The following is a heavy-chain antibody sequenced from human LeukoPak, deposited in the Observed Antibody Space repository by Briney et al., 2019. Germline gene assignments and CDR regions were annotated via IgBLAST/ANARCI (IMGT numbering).Heavy chain of an antibody. V-gene: IGHV3-48*02. CDR3: ARDLNLYDSSGYYPR. CDR1: GFTFNNAW. D-gene: IGHD3-22*01. CDR2: ISSSSGTI. Sequence: GGSLRLSCAASGFTFNNAWMNWVRQAPGKGLEWVSYISSSSGTIYYADSVKGRFTISRDNAENSLYLQMNSLRDEDTAVYYCARDLNLYDSSGYYPRWGQGTLVTVSS. J-gene: IGHJ4*02.